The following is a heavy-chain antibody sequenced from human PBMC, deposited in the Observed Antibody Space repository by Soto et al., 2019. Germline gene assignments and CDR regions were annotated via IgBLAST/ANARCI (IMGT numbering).Heavy chain of an antibody. CDR1: GDSVSSSSC. Sequence: QVRLQESGPGLVEPSGTLSLTCAVSGDSVSSSSCWSWVRQAPGKGQEWIGEIYHSGTFNYNPSLASRVYVSVDKSRNQLSLNLKSVTAADTAVYYCVRSVPAATWQYSGMDVWGQGTTVTVSS. D-gene: IGHD2-2*01. CDR2: IYHSGTF. CDR3: VRSVPAATWQYSGMDV. V-gene: IGHV4-4*02. J-gene: IGHJ6*02.